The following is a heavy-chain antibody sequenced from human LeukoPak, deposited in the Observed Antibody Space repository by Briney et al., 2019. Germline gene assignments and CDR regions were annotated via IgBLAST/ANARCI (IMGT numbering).Heavy chain of an antibody. CDR2: ISAYNGNT. J-gene: IGHJ5*02. CDR3: ARDLIAVRPNWFDP. Sequence: ASVKVSCKASGYTFSTYGISWVRQAPGQGLEWMGWISAYNGNTNYAQKLQGRVTMTTDTSTSTAYLEVRRLRSDDTAVYYCARDLIAVRPNWFDPWGQGTLVTVSS. V-gene: IGHV1-18*01. D-gene: IGHD6-6*01. CDR1: GYTFSTYG.